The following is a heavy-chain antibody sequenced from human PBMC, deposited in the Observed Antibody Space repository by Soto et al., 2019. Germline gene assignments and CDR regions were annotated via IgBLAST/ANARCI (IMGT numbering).Heavy chain of an antibody. V-gene: IGHV3-7*01. Sequence: EVQLVESGGGLVQPGGSLRLSCVDSGITFSNYWMSWVRQAPGKGLEWVANIKEDGSEKYYVDSVKGRFTVSRDNAKKSLYLQMNTLRDEDTAVYYCARDNGMAGSFDPWGQGTLVTVSS. CDR1: GITFSNYW. CDR2: IKEDGSEK. J-gene: IGHJ5*02. CDR3: ARDNGMAGSFDP. D-gene: IGHD2-8*01.